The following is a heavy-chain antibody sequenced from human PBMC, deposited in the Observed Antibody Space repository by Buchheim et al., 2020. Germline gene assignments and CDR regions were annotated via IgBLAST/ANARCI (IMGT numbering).Heavy chain of an antibody. D-gene: IGHD2-15*01. CDR1: GGSISSYY. Sequence: QVQLQESGPGLVKPSETLSLTCTVSGGSISSYYWSWLRQPPGEGLEWIGYIYYSGSTNYNPSLKSRVTISVDTSENQFSLKLCSVTAADTAVYYCARSPRAADAYYYYYYGMDVWGQGTT. J-gene: IGHJ6*02. CDR2: IYYSGST. V-gene: IGHV4-59*01. CDR3: ARSPRAADAYYYYYYGMDV.